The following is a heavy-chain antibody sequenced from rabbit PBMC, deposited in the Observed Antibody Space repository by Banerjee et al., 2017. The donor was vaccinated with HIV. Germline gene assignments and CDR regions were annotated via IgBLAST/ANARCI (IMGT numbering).Heavy chain of an antibody. V-gene: IGHV1S45*01. Sequence: QEQLEESGGDLVKPEGSLTLTCTASEFFFSFSNWICWVRQAPGKGLEWIACIHSVSGSTYYASWAIGRFTISKPSSPTVTLQMTSLTAADTATYFCTRDFTGVIGWNFNLWGPGTLVTVS. J-gene: IGHJ4*01. D-gene: IGHD7-1*01. CDR1: EFFFSFSNW. CDR2: IHSVSGST. CDR3: TRDFTGVIGWNFNL.